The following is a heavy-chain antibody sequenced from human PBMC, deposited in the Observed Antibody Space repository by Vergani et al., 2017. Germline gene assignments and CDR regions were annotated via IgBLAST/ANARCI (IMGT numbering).Heavy chain of an antibody. CDR3: ARWGNEKRLDS. Sequence: QVQLVESEGGVVQPGRSLTLSCVASGFTFSSHGMHWVRQAPGKGLEWVAVIWYDGSNKYYGDSVKGRFTISRDNSKNTLYLQMNSLRFEDTAVYYCARWGNEKRLDSWVQGTLVTVSS. J-gene: IGHJ5*01. V-gene: IGHV3-33*01. CDR1: GFTFSSHG. D-gene: IGHD1-1*01. CDR2: IWYDGSNK.